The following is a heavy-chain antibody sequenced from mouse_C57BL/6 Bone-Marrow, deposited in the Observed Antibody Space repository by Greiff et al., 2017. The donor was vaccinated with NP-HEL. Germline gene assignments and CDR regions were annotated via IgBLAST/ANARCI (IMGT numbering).Heavy chain of an antibody. D-gene: IGHD1-1*01. CDR2: INPSNGGT. V-gene: IGHV1-53*01. CDR3: ARDGSSYNWYFDV. Sequence: QVQLQQPGTELVKPGASVKLSCKASGYTFTSYWMHWVKQRPGQGLEWIGNINPSNGGTNYNEKFKSKATLTVYKSSSTAYMQPSSLTSEDSAVYYCARDGSSYNWYFDVWGTGTTVTVSS. J-gene: IGHJ1*03. CDR1: GYTFTSYW.